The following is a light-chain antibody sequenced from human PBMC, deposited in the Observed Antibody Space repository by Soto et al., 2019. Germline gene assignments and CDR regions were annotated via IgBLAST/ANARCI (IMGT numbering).Light chain of an antibody. V-gene: IGKV3-20*01. CDR3: QQYATSPPT. Sequence: EIVLTQSPGTLYLYPGDRAALSCGASQSLSNNFLAWYQQKPGQAPRLLISGASSRATGIPDRFSGSGSGTDFTLTITRVEPEDFAVYYCQQYATSPPTFGGGTKV. J-gene: IGKJ4*01. CDR1: QSLSNNF. CDR2: GAS.